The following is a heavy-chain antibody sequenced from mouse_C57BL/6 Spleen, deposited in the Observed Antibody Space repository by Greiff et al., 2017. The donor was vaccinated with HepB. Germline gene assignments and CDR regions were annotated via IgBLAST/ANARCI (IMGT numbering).Heavy chain of an antibody. Sequence: VQLQQPGAELVRPGSSVKLSCKASGYTFTSYWMHWVKQRPIQGLEWIGNIDPSDSETHYNQKFKDKATLTVDKSSSTAYMQLSSLKSEDSAVYDCASRPLNWDADYFDDWGQGTTLTVAS. CDR3: ASRPLNWDADYFDD. CDR2: IDPSDSET. CDR1: GYTFTSYW. J-gene: IGHJ2*01. D-gene: IGHD4-1*02. V-gene: IGHV1-52*01.